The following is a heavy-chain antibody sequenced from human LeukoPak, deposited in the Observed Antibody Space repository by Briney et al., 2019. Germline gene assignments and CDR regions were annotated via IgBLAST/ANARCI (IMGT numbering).Heavy chain of an antibody. J-gene: IGHJ6*03. V-gene: IGHV4-34*01. CDR3: ARPNPYYMDV. Sequence: PSETLSLTCAVYGGSFSGYYWSWIRQPPGKGLEWIGEINHSGSTNYNPSLKSRVTISVDTSKNQFSLKLSSVTAADTAVYYCARPNPYYMDVWGKGTTVTVSS. CDR2: INHSGST. D-gene: IGHD2-8*01. CDR1: GGSFSGYY.